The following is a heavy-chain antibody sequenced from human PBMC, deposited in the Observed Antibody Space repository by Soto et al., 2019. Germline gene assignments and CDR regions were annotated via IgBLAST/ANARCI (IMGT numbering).Heavy chain of an antibody. J-gene: IGHJ6*03. CDR3: ARDGGSGGAYHMDV. CDR2: TFYRSKWYN. V-gene: IGHV6-1*01. CDR1: GDSVSTNSAA. D-gene: IGHD3-10*01. Sequence: SQTLSLTCAISGDSVSTNSAAWNWIRQSPSRGLEWLGRTFYRSKWYNNYALSVKSRITINPDTSKNQFSLQLSSVTPEDTAVYYCARDGGSGGAYHMDVWGKGTTVTVSS.